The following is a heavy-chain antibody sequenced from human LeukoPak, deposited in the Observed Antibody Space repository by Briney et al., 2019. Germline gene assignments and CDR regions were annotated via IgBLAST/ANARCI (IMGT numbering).Heavy chain of an antibody. CDR3: ARYSSGWYDLDAFDI. J-gene: IGHJ3*02. CDR1: GGSISSYY. V-gene: IGHV4-59*01. Sequence: KPSETLSLTCTVSGGSISSYYWSWIRQPPGKGLEWIGYIYYSGSTNYNPSLKSRVTISVDTSKNQFSLKLSSVTAADTAVYYCARYSSGWYDLDAFDIWGQGTMVTVSS. CDR2: IYYSGST. D-gene: IGHD6-19*01.